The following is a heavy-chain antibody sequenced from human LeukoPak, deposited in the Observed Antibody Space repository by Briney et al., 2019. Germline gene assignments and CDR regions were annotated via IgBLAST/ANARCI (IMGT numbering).Heavy chain of an antibody. J-gene: IGHJ6*03. D-gene: IGHD5-12*01. V-gene: IGHV4-34*01. CDR2: INHSGTT. CDR1: GASFSGSY. Sequence: PSETLSLTCAVFGASFSGSYWSWIRQSPGKGLEWIGEINHSGTTNYNPSLKSRVTMSVDTSKNQFSLKLSSVTAADTAVYYCARGDQYYRYSGYDTYYYYYYMDVWGKGTTVTVSS. CDR3: ARGDQYYRYSGYDTYYYYYYMDV.